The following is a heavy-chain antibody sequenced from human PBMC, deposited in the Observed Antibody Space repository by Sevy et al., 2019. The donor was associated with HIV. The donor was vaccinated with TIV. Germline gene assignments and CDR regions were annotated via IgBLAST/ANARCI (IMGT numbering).Heavy chain of an antibody. J-gene: IGHJ4*02. CDR3: AREGCTRPHDY. CDR1: GFAFYDYS. D-gene: IGHD2-8*01. CDR2: LSFGCGKI. Sequence: GGCLRLSCAASGFAFYDYSMSWIRQAPGKGLEWVATLSFGCGKINYADSVKGRFTISRDNSKNSFYQQMDNLRVEDTALYYCAREGCTRPHDYWGQGTRVTVSS. V-gene: IGHV3-23*01.